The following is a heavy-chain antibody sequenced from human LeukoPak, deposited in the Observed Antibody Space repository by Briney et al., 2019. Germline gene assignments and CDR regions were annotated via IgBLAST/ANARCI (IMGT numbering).Heavy chain of an antibody. Sequence: GGSMRLSCAASGLAFSAYKMHWVRQAPRKGLVWVSRISTDGYTTDYADFVQGRFTASRDNTKNTWSLEMNSPRAEDTAVYYCVVGGSPGYWGQGTLVTVSS. J-gene: IGHJ4*02. CDR1: GLAFSAYK. D-gene: IGHD2-15*01. CDR2: ISTDGYTT. V-gene: IGHV3-74*01. CDR3: VVGGSPGY.